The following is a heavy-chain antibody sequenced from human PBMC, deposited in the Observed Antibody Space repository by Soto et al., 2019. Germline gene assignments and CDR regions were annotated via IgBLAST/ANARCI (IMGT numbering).Heavy chain of an antibody. CDR3: ARDHRVILCSGGSCHGGYYAMDF. Sequence: PSVTLPPTAVFAAGPIGSSNLCRCVRKPPGKWLEWIWEIYHSGSTNYNPSLKSRVTISVDKSKNQFSLKLSSVTAADTAVYYCARDHRVILCSGGSCHGGYYAMDFWCHGLTVSV. V-gene: IGHV4-4*02. CDR1: AGPIGSSNL. CDR2: IYHSGST. J-gene: IGHJ6*02. D-gene: IGHD2-15*01.